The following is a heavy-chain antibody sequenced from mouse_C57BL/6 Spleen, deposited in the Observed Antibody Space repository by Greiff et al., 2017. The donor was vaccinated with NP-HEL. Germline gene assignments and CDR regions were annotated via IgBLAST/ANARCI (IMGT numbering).Heavy chain of an antibody. CDR3: ARRDDYASFDY. V-gene: IGHV1-59*01. J-gene: IGHJ2*01. CDR1: GYTFTSYW. D-gene: IGHD2-4*01. CDR2: IDPSDSYT. Sequence: QVQLQQPGAELVRPGTSVKLSCKASGYTFTSYWMHWVKQRPGQGLEWIGVIDPSDSYTNYNQKFKGKATLTVDTSSSTAYMQLSSLTSEDSAVYYCARRDDYASFDYWGQGTTLTVSS.